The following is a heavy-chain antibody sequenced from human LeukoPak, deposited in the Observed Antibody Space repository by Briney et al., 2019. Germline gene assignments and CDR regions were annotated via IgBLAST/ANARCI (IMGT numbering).Heavy chain of an antibody. D-gene: IGHD2-2*01. CDR3: ARRYCSSTSCHRGYYYYHMDV. CDR1: GFTLSSYS. J-gene: IGHJ6*03. CDR2: ISSSSSTI. Sequence: PGGSLRLSCAASGFTLSSYSMNWVRQAPGKGLEWVSYISSSSSTIYYADSVKGRFTISRDNAKNSLYLQMNSLRAEDTAVYYCARRYCSSTSCHRGYYYYHMDVWGKGTTVTVSS. V-gene: IGHV3-48*04.